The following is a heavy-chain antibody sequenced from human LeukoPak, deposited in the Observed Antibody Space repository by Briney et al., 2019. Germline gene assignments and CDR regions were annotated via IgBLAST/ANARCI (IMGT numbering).Heavy chain of an antibody. V-gene: IGHV4-59*01. D-gene: IGHD2-15*01. CDR3: ARTMEGYCSGGSCYQYSYYMDV. CDR1: GGCISSYY. J-gene: IGHJ6*03. CDR2: IYYSGST. Sequence: PSETLSLTCTVSGGCISSYYWSWIRQPPGKGLEWIGYIYYSGSTNYNPSLKSRVTISVDTSKNQFSLKLTSVTAADTAVYYCARTMEGYCSGGSCYQYSYYMDVWGKGTTVTVSS.